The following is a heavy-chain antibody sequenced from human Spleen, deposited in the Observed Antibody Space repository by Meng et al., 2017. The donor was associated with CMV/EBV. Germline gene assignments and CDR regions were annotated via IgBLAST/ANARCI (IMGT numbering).Heavy chain of an antibody. CDR3: ASRPTGGDY. D-gene: IGHD1-1*01. CDR1: GYTFTSYY. CDR2: MNPNSGNT. J-gene: IGHJ4*02. Sequence: ASVKVSCKASGYTFTSYYMHWVRQAPGQGLEWMGWMNPNSGNTGYAQKFQGRVTMTRNTSISTAYMELSSLRSEDTAVYYCASRPTGGDYWGQGTLVTVSS. V-gene: IGHV1-8*02.